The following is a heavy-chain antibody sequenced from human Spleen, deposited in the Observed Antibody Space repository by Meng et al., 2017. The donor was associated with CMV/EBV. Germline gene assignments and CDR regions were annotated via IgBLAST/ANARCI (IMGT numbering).Heavy chain of an antibody. J-gene: IGHJ6*02. CDR1: GFTFSSYE. V-gene: IGHV3-21*01. D-gene: IGHD6-13*01. Sequence: GGSLRLSCAASGFTFSSYEMNWVRQAPGKGLEWVSSISSSSNYINYADSVKGRFTISRDNARNSVYLQMNSLRAGDTAVYYCAREGQQLIYYYGMDVWGQGTTVTVSS. CDR3: AREGQQLIYYYGMDV. CDR2: ISSSSNYI.